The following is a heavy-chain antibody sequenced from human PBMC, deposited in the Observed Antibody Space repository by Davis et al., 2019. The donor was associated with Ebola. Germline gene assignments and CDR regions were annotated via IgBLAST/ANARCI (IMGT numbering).Heavy chain of an antibody. V-gene: IGHV4-59*01. CDR1: GGSFSGYY. CDR3: ARGSGSGSS. J-gene: IGHJ4*02. D-gene: IGHD3-10*01. Sequence: SQTLSLTCAVYGGSFSGYYWSWIRQPPGKGLEWFGYIYYSGSTNYNPSLKSRVTISVDTSKNQFSLKLSSVTAADTAVYYCARGSGSGSSWGQGTLVTVSS. CDR2: IYYSGST.